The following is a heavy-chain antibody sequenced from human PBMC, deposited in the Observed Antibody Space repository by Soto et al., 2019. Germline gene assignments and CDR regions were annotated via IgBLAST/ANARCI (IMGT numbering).Heavy chain of an antibody. CDR2: IWYDGSNK. CDR3: ASPGVAFGGVIGTHFDS. D-gene: IGHD3-16*02. J-gene: IGHJ4*02. V-gene: IGHV3-33*01. CDR1: GFTFSTYG. Sequence: GGSLRLSCTASGFTFSTYGMHWVRQAPGKGLEWVAVIWYDGSNKYYIDSVKGRFTISRDNSKNTLYLQMNNLRAEDTAVYYCASPGVAFGGVIGTHFDSWGQGT.